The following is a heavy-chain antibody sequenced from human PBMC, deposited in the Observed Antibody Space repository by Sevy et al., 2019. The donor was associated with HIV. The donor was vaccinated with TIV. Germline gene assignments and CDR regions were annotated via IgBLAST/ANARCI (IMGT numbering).Heavy chain of an antibody. J-gene: IGHJ4*02. D-gene: IGHD3-10*01. CDR1: GFTFGEYG. Sequence: GGSLRLSCAASGFTFGEYGMHWVRQAPGKGLEWVAVISHDGRNQKYNGDFVKGRFTISRDNSKNMVYLQMNSLRVEDTAIYYCARDRGEILRSAFKSWGQGTLVTVSS. CDR2: ISHDGRNQK. V-gene: IGHV3-33*08. CDR3: ARDRGEILRSAFKS.